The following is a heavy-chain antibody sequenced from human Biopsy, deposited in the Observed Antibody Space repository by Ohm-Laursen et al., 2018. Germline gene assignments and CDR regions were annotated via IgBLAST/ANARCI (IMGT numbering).Heavy chain of an antibody. J-gene: IGHJ5*02. CDR2: IFYSGII. CDR3: ARHPTGFWFDP. V-gene: IGHV4-39*01. CDR1: GGSVSSNTNY. Sequence: SETLSLTCTVSGGSVSSNTNYWAWIRQPPGKGLEWIGSIFYSGIIYYNPSLKSRVSIPVDTSKNQFSLNLNSVTAADTAVYYCARHPTGFWFDPWGHGTLVTVSS.